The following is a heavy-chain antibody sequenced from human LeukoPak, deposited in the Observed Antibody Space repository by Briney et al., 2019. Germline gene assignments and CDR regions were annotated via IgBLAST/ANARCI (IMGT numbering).Heavy chain of an antibody. D-gene: IGHD3-22*01. CDR1: GYTFTSFA. J-gene: IGHJ4*02. Sequence: VASVKVSCKASGYTFTSFAIHWVRQAPGQRLEWMGWISAGNGNTKYSQKFQGRVTITRDTSASTAYMELSSLRSEDTAVYYCARVAPYYALPPLNPFDYWGQGALVTVSS. CDR3: ARVAPYYALPPLNPFDY. V-gene: IGHV1-3*01. CDR2: ISAGNGNT.